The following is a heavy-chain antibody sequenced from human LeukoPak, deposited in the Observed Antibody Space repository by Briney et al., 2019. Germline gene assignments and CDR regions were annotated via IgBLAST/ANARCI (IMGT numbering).Heavy chain of an antibody. D-gene: IGHD2-21*02. CDR1: GYSFTNYW. J-gene: IGHJ3*01. CDR3: ASPQAGYCGGDCYSP. V-gene: IGHV5-51*01. CDR2: IYPGDSST. Sequence: GESLKISCKASGYSFTNYWTGWVRQMPGKGLEWMGIIYPGDSSTTYSPSFQGQVTISADRSISTAYLQWSSLKASDTAIYYCASPQAGYCGGDCYSPWGRGTMVTVSS.